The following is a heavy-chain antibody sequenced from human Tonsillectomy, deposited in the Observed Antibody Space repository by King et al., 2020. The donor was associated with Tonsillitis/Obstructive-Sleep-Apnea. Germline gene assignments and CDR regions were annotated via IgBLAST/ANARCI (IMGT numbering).Heavy chain of an antibody. V-gene: IGHV3-48*02. CDR3: ARTHYDFWSGYFTGAFDI. Sequence: VQLVEYGGGLVQPGGSLRLSCAASGFTFSSYSMNWVRQAPGKGLEWVSYISSSSSTIYYADSVKGRFTISRDNAKNSLYLQMNSLRDEDTAVYYCARTHYDFWSGYFTGAFDIWGQGTMVTVSS. CDR1: GFTFSSYS. CDR2: ISSSSSTI. J-gene: IGHJ3*02. D-gene: IGHD3-3*01.